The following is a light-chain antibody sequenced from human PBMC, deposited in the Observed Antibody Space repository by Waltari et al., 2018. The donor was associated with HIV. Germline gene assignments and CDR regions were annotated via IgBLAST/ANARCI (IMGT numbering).Light chain of an antibody. CDR3: SSFTTSITVV. Sequence: QSALTQPPSVSGSLGQSVTISCTGTSSDVGNYNEVSWYQQSPGTAPKLMIYDVSNRPCGVPDRFSWSKSGNTASLTISGLQAEDEADYYCSSFTTSITVVFGGGTKLTVL. CDR1: SSDVGNYNE. V-gene: IGLV2-18*02. J-gene: IGLJ2*01. CDR2: DVS.